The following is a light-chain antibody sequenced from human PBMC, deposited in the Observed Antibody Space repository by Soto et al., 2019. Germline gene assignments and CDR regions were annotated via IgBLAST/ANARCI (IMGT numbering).Light chain of an antibody. CDR3: SSYASSSTVV. CDR2: DVS. Sequence: QSALTQPASVSGSPGQSITISCTGTSSDVGGYNFVSWYQQHPGKAPKLMIYDVSSRPSGVSNRFSGSKSGNTASLTISGRQAEDECDYYCSSYASSSTVVFGAGTKLTVL. CDR1: SSDVGGYNF. V-gene: IGLV2-14*03. J-gene: IGLJ3*02.